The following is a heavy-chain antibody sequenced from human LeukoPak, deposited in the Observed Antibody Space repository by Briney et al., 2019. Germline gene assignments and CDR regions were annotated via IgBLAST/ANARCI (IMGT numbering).Heavy chain of an antibody. V-gene: IGHV3-73*01. Sequence: GGSLKLSCAASGFTFSGSAMHWVRQASGKGLEWVGRIRSKANSYATAYAASVKGRFTLSRDDSRNTAYLQMDSLKTEDTAVYYCTSRGDSSGYSYPFDYWGQGTLVTVSS. D-gene: IGHD3-22*01. CDR2: IRSKANSYAT. CDR1: GFTFSGSA. CDR3: TSRGDSSGYSYPFDY. J-gene: IGHJ4*02.